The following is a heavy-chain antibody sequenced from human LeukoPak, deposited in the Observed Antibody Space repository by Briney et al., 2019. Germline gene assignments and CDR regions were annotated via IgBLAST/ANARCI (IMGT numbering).Heavy chain of an antibody. Sequence: GGSLRLSCAASGFTFSSYSMNWVRQAPGKGLEWVSSISSSSSYIYYADSVKGRFTISRDNAKNSLYLQMNSLRAEDTAVYYCAKSRRDGYIGDYWGRGTLVTVSS. CDR1: GFTFSSYS. CDR2: ISSSSSYI. J-gene: IGHJ4*02. V-gene: IGHV3-21*01. D-gene: IGHD5-24*01. CDR3: AKSRRDGYIGDY.